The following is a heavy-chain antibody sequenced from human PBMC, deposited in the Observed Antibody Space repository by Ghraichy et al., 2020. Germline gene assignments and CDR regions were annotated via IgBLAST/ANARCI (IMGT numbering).Heavy chain of an antibody. V-gene: IGHV3-53*01. D-gene: IGHD1-1*01. J-gene: IGHJ4*02. CDR2: IYSGGST. CDR1: GFTVSSNY. CDR3: AGTTGTTWGNYFDY. Sequence: GESLNISCAASGFTVSSNYMSWVRQAPGKGLEWVSVIYSGGSTYYADSVKGRFTISRDNSKNTLYLQMNSLRAEDTAVYYCAGTTGTTWGNYFDYLGQGTLVTVSS.